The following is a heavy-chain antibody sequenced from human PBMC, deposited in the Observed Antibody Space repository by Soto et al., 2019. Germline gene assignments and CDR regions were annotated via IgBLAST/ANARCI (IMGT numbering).Heavy chain of an antibody. J-gene: IGHJ3*02. V-gene: IGHV3-48*03. CDR2: IDATGNII. CDR3: ARDRWHANRYPGAFDI. D-gene: IGHD1-20*01. Sequence: PGGSLRLSFAASGFSFRNFGMNWVRQAPGKGLEWVSYIDATGNIIYYADSVKGRFTISRDNSKNSLFLQMNSLRAEDTAVYYCARDRWHANRYPGAFDIWGRGTMVTVSS. CDR1: GFSFRNFG.